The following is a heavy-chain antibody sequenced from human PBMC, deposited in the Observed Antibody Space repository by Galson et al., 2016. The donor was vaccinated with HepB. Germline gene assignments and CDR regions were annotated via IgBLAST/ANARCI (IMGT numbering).Heavy chain of an antibody. V-gene: IGHV4-39*01. CDR2: IYYSGST. CDR1: GGSISSSSYF. Sequence: SETLSLTCSVSGGSISSSSYFWAWIRQPPGRGLEWIGSIYYSGSTFYNPSLKSRVTTSVDTSKSQFSLRLFYVSAADKAVYFCARHYLFRIETNSDDAFDIWGQGTMVTVSA. CDR3: ARHYLFRIETNSDDAFDI. J-gene: IGHJ3*02. D-gene: IGHD1-1*01.